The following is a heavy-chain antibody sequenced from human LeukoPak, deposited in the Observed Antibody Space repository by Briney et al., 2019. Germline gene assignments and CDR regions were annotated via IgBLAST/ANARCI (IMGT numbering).Heavy chain of an antibody. D-gene: IGHD3-9*01. CDR1: GFTFSTDG. J-gene: IGHJ4*02. CDR3: ARDIPYFEILSGYSALDY. V-gene: IGHV3-33*01. Sequence: GGSLRLSCAASGFTFSTDGVHWVRRPPGKGLEGGAVIWYDGSKKYYADSVKGRFTISRDNSKNTLYLQINSLRDEDTAVYYCARDIPYFEILSGYSALDYWGQGTLVTVSS. CDR2: IWYDGSKK.